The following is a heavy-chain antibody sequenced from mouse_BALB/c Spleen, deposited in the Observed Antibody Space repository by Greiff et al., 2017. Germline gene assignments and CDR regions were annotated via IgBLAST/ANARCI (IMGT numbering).Heavy chain of an antibody. CDR3: ARNYGSSNWYFDV. Sequence: VQLQQSGPELVKPGASVRISCKASGYTLTSYYIHWVKQRPGQGLEWIGWIYPGNVNTKYNEKFKGKATLTADKSSSTAYMQLSSLTSEDSAVYFCARNYGSSNWYFDVWGAGTTVTVSS. CDR1: GYTLTSYY. J-gene: IGHJ1*01. D-gene: IGHD1-1*01. V-gene: IGHV1S56*01. CDR2: IYPGNVNT.